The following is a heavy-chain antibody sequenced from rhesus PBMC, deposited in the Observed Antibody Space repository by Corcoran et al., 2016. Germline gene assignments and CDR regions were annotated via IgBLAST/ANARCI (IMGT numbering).Heavy chain of an antibody. D-gene: IGHD2-21*01. CDR2: IKGNSGRT. V-gene: IGHV4-80*01. J-gene: IGHJ4*01. Sequence: QVQLQESGPGLVKPSETLSLTCAVSGGSFSSYWWSWIRQPPGKGREWIGEIKGNSGRTNHPPPLKSRFTISKDAPKNQFSLKLSSVTAADTAVYYCARYKAVGVVNLFDYWGQGVLVTVSS. CDR3: ARYKAVGVVNLFDY. CDR1: GGSFSSYW.